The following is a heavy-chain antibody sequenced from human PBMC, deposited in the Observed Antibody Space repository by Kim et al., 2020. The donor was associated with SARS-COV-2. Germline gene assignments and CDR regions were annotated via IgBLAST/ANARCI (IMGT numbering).Heavy chain of an antibody. V-gene: IGHV1-8*01. CDR1: GYTFTSYD. D-gene: IGHD6-13*01. CDR2: MNPNSGNT. J-gene: IGHJ6*02. CDR3: ARGPDLYSSWYYYNYGSYYYYGMDV. Sequence: ASVKVSCKASGYTFTSYDINWVRQATGQGLEWMGWMNPNSGNTGYAQKFQGRVTMTRNTSISTAYMELSSLRSEDTAVYYCARGPDLYSSWYYYNYGSYYYYGMDVWGQGTTVTVSS.